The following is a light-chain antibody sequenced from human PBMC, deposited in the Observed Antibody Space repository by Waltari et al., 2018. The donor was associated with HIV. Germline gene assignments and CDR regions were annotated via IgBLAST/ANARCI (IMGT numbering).Light chain of an antibody. Sequence: QSVLTQPPSASGTPGQRVTISCSGSSSNIGSNYIYWYQQLPGTAPKLLIYGNNQRPSGVPDRFSGSKSGTSASLAISGLRSEDEADYSCAAWDDSLSGWVFGGGTKLTVL. CDR2: GNN. CDR1: SSNIGSNY. V-gene: IGLV1-47*01. J-gene: IGLJ3*02. CDR3: AAWDDSLSGWV.